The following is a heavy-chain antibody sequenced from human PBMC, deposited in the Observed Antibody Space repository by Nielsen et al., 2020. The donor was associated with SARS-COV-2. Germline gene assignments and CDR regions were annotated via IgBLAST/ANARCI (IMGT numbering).Heavy chain of an antibody. CDR1: GGSISSGGYS. Sequence: SETLSLTCAVPGGSISSGGYSWSWIRRPPGKGLEWIGYIYHSGRTYYNPSLKSRVTISVDRSKNQFSLKLSSVTAADTAVYYCARGGRITFGGADDAFDIWGQGTMVTVSS. D-gene: IGHD3-16*01. V-gene: IGHV4-30-2*01. J-gene: IGHJ3*02. CDR2: IYHSGRT. CDR3: ARGGRITFGGADDAFDI.